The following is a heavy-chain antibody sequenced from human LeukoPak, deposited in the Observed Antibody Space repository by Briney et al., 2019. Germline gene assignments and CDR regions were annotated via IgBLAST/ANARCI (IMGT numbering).Heavy chain of an antibody. J-gene: IGHJ4*02. CDR1: GGTFSSYA. CDR2: IIPIFGTA. D-gene: IGHD4-17*01. V-gene: IGHV1-69*01. Sequence: ASVKVSCKASGGTFSSYAISWVRQAPGQGLEWMGGIIPIFGTANYAQKFQGRVTITADESTSTAYMELSSLRSEDTAVYYCAIYGDYGGGYFDYWGQGTLVTVPS. CDR3: AIYGDYGGGYFDY.